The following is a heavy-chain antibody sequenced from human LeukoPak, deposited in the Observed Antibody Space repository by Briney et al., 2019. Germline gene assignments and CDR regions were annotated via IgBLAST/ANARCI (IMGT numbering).Heavy chain of an antibody. D-gene: IGHD1-20*01. CDR3: AKLVVTGATPTDY. V-gene: IGHV3-23*01. CDR2: ISVAGADT. J-gene: IGHJ4*02. CDR1: GFTFSKYA. Sequence: GGSLRLSRVASGFTFSKYAMTWVGPAPGKGLACVSVISVAGADTDYAESVKGRCTISRDNSRNTLSLQMNSLRAEHTAVYYCAKLVVTGATPTDYWGEGTLFTVSS.